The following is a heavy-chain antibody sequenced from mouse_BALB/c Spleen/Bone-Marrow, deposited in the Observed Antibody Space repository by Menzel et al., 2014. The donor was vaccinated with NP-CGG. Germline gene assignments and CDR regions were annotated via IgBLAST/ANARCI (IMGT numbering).Heavy chain of an antibody. D-gene: IGHD3-3*01. V-gene: IGHV1-77*01. Sequence: LVESGAELARPGASVKLSCKASGNTFTDYYINWVKQRTGQGLEWIGEIYPGSGNTYYNEKFKGKATLTADKSSSTAYMQLSSLTSEDSAVYFCAREGDPGAWFAYWGQGTLVTVSA. J-gene: IGHJ3*01. CDR2: IYPGSGNT. CDR1: GNTFTDYY. CDR3: AREGDPGAWFAY.